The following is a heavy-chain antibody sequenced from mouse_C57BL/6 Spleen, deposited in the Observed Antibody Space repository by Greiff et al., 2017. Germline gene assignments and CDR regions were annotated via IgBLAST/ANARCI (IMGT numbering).Heavy chain of an antibody. CDR1: GYTFTDYE. D-gene: IGHD1-1*01. CDR3: TREDGSSLTEGYFDY. J-gene: IGHJ2*01. Sequence: VQLQQSGAELVRPGASVTLSCKASGYTFTDYEMHWVKQTPVHGLEWIGAIDPETGGTAYNQKFKGKAILTADKSSSTAYMELRSLTSEDSAVYYCTREDGSSLTEGYFDYWGQGTTLTVSS. V-gene: IGHV1-15*01. CDR2: IDPETGGT.